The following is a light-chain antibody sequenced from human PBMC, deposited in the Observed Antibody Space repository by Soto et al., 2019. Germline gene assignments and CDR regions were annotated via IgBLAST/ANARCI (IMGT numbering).Light chain of an antibody. V-gene: IGLV2-14*01. CDR3: SSYSISTADR. CDR2: EVS. CDR1: SSDVGGYDY. Sequence: QSALTQPASVSGSPGQSITISCTGTSSDVGGYDYVSWYQLHPGKAPKLMVFEVSNRPSGVSYRFSGSKSGNTASLTSSGLQAEDEADYFCSSYSISTADRFGTGTKVTVL. J-gene: IGLJ1*01.